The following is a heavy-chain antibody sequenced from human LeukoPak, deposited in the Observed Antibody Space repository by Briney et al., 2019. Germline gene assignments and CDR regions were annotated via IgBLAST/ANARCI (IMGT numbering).Heavy chain of an antibody. V-gene: IGHV3-9*01. Sequence: GGPLRLSCAASGFTFDDYAMHWVRQAPGKGLEWVSGISWNSGSIGYADSVKGRFTISRDNAKNSLYLQMNSLRAEDTALYYCAKDSGSGYYFDYWGQGTLVTVSS. CDR1: GFTFDDYA. CDR3: AKDSGSGYYFDY. CDR2: ISWNSGSI. D-gene: IGHD5-12*01. J-gene: IGHJ4*02.